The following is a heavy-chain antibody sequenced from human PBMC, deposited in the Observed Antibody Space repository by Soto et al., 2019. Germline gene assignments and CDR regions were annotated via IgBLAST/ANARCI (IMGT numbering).Heavy chain of an antibody. V-gene: IGHV3-7*05. CDR3: ARVDPHDAFDI. CDR2: IKQDGSEK. J-gene: IGHJ3*02. Sequence: EVQLVESGGGLVQPGGSLRLSCAASGFTFSSYWMSWVRQAPGKGLEWVANIKQDGSEKYYVDSVKGRFTISRDNATNSLYLQMNSLRAEDTAVYYCARVDPHDAFDIWGQGTMVTVSS. CDR1: GFTFSSYW.